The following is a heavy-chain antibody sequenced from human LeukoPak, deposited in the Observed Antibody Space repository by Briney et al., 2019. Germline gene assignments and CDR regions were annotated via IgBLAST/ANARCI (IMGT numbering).Heavy chain of an antibody. V-gene: IGHV3-48*03. CDR2: ISSSGSTR. Sequence: GGSLRLSCAASGFSFSGYEMNWVRQAPGKGLEWVSYISSSGSTRYYADSVKGRFTISRDNAKNSLHLQMNSLRAEDTAVYYCARDPFRDYDSSGYFDFWGQGTPVTVSS. CDR3: ARDPFRDYDSSGYFDF. J-gene: IGHJ4*02. CDR1: GFSFSGYE. D-gene: IGHD3-22*01.